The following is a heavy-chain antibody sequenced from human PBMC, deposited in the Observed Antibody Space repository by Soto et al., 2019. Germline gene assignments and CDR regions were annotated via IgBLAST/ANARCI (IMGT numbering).Heavy chain of an antibody. CDR3: AKDRIKAAGGIYFDY. D-gene: IGHD2-15*01. Sequence: EVQLLESGGGLVQPGGSLRLSCAASGFTFSSYAMSWVRQAPGKGLEWVSAISGSGGSTYYEDSVKGRFTISRDNSKNTLYLKMNRLRAEDTAVYYCAKDRIKAAGGIYFDYWGQGTLVTVSS. CDR1: GFTFSSYA. V-gene: IGHV3-23*01. J-gene: IGHJ4*02. CDR2: ISGSGGST.